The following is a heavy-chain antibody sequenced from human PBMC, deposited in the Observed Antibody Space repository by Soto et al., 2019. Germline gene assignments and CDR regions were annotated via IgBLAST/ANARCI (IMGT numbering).Heavy chain of an antibody. CDR3: AREYCPLGSGSSCTRYGFDF. Sequence: ASVKVSCKASGYSLTGHDMNWVRQVPGKRLEWLGWLKSDNGDANYSPKFRGRVIFTRDTSTTTAYMEVSELRSEDTAVYFCAREYCPLGSGSSCTRYGFDFWGQGTTVTVSS. CDR2: LKSDNGDA. J-gene: IGHJ6*02. V-gene: IGHV1-2*02. CDR1: GYSLTGHD. D-gene: IGHD3-10*01.